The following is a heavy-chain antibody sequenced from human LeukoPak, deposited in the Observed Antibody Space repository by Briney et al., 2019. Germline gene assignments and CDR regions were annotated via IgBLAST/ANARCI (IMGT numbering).Heavy chain of an antibody. J-gene: IGHJ4*02. CDR2: IYYSGST. CDR1: GGSISSYY. V-gene: IGHV4-59*08. D-gene: IGHD3-22*01. Sequence: SETLSLTCTVSGGSISSYYWSWIPQPPGQGLEWIGYIYYSGSTNYNPSLKSRVTISVDTSKNQFSLKLSSVTAADTAVYYCARAPYDSGGYYDYYFDYWGQGTLVTVSS. CDR3: ARAPYDSGGYYDYYFDY.